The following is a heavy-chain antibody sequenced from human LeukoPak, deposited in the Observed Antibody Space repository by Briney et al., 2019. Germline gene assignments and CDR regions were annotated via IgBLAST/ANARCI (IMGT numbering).Heavy chain of an antibody. CDR3: ARGSGYMIWYFDL. D-gene: IGHD3-22*01. Sequence: GGSLRLSCAASGFTFNSYEMNWVRQAPGKGLEWVSYISSSGSTIYYADSVKGRFTISRDNAKNSLYLQMNSLRAEDTAVYYCARGSGYMIWYFDLWGRGTLVTVSS. V-gene: IGHV3-48*03. J-gene: IGHJ2*01. CDR2: ISSSGSTI. CDR1: GFTFNSYE.